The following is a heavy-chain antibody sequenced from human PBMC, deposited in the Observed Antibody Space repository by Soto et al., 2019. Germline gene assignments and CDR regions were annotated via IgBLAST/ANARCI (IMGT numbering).Heavy chain of an antibody. CDR3: ARLLTLNWFDP. CDR1: GGSISSSSYY. J-gene: IGHJ5*02. V-gene: IGHV4-39*01. Sequence: PSETLSLTCTVSGGSISSSSYYWGWIRQPPGKGLEWIGSIYYSGSTYYNPSLKSRVTISVDTSKNQFSLKLSSVTAADTAVYYCARLLTLNWFDPWGQGTLVTVPQ. CDR2: IYYSGST.